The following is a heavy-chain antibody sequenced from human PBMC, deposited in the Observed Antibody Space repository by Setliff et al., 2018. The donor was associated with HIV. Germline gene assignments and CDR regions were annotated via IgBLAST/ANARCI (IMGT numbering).Heavy chain of an antibody. CDR2: INHSGST. Sequence: SETLSLTCTVSGGSINSTSYYWGWIRQPPGKGLEWIGEINHSGSTNYNPSLKSRVTISVDTSKNQFSLKLSSVTAADTAMYYCARDGGSSGWYFVLGYSDYWGPGTLVTVSS. J-gene: IGHJ4*02. CDR1: GGSINSTSYY. CDR3: ARDGGSSGWYFVLGYSDY. D-gene: IGHD6-19*01. V-gene: IGHV4-39*02.